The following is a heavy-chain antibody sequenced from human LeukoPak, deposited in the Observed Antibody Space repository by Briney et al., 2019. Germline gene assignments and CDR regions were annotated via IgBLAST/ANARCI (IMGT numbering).Heavy chain of an antibody. CDR2: MNPNSGNT. D-gene: IGHD6-13*01. V-gene: IGHV1-8*01. Sequence: ASVKVSCKASGYTFTSYDINWVRQATGQGLEWMGWMNPNSGNTGYAQKFQGRVTMTRNTSISTAYMELSSLRSEDTAVYYCARLIAAAGTPLGYWDQGTLVTVSS. J-gene: IGHJ4*02. CDR3: ARLIAAAGTPLGY. CDR1: GYTFTSYD.